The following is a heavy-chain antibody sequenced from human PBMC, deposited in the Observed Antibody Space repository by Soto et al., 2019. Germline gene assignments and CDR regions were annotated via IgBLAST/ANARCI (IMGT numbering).Heavy chain of an antibody. D-gene: IGHD5-12*01. J-gene: IGHJ1*01. Sequence: PSETLSLTCTVSGGSVSSGSYYWSWIRQPPGKGLEWIGYIYYSGSTNYNPSLKSRVTISVDTSKNQFSLKPSSVTAADTAVYYCAGRDGYNFAEYFQHWGQGTLVTVSS. V-gene: IGHV4-61*01. CDR2: IYYSGST. CDR1: GGSVSSGSYY. CDR3: AGRDGYNFAEYFQH.